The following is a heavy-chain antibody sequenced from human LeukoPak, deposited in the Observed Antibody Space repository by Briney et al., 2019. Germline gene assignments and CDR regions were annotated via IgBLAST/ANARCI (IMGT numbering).Heavy chain of an antibody. D-gene: IGHD6-13*01. CDR1: GFTFSSYG. J-gene: IGHJ4*02. CDR3: AKGQQLVGMMFDY. Sequence: GGSLRLSCAASGFTFSSYGMHWVRQAPGKGLEWVAVISYDGSNKYYADSVKGRFTISRDNSKNTLYLQMNSLRAEDTAVYYCAKGQQLVGMMFDYWGQGTLVTVSS. CDR2: ISYDGSNK. V-gene: IGHV3-30*18.